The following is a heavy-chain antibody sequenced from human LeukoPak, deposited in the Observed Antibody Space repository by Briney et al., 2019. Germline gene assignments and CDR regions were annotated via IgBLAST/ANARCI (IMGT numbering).Heavy chain of an antibody. V-gene: IGHV3-74*01. J-gene: IGHJ4*02. CDR1: GFTFTDYW. CDR2: INTDTRGT. Sequence: PGGSLRLSCAASGFTFTDYWMHWVRQAPGKGLVWVSIINTDTRGTYYADSVKGRFTISRDNAKNTLSLQMNSLRAEDTAVYYCARDAPPIVATPIDHWGQGTLVTVSS. D-gene: IGHD5-12*01. CDR3: ARDAPPIVATPIDH.